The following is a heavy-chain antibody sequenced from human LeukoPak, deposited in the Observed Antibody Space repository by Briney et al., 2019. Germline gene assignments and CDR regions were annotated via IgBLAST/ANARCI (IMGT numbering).Heavy chain of an antibody. Sequence: ASVKVSCKASGYTFTNYGISWVRQAPGQGLEWMGWISAYNGNTNYAQKLQGRVTMTTDTSTSTAYVELRSLRSDDTAVYYCARGRKPPILWFGELSSDYYYGMDVWGQGTTVTVSS. J-gene: IGHJ6*02. CDR3: ARGRKPPILWFGELSSDYYYGMDV. CDR2: ISAYNGNT. CDR1: GYTFTNYG. D-gene: IGHD3-10*01. V-gene: IGHV1-18*01.